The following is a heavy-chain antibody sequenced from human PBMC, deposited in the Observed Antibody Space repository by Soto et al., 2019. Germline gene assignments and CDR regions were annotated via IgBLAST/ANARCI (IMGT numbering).Heavy chain of an antibody. D-gene: IGHD2-15*01. Sequence: QVQLVESGGGVVQPGRSLRLSCAASGFTFSDYVMHWVRQAPGKGLEWVAVIAYDGSNTYYADSVKGRFTISRDNSKNTLYLQMNSLRAEDTAVYYCAREYCNGGSCSYYFDYWGRGTLVTVSS. CDR3: AREYCNGGSCSYYFDY. CDR1: GFTFSDYV. CDR2: IAYDGSNT. J-gene: IGHJ4*02. V-gene: IGHV3-30-3*01.